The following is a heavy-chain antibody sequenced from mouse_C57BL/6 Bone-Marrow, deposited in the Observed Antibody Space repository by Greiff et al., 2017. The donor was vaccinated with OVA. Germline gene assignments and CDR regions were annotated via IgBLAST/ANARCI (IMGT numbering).Heavy chain of an antibody. J-gene: IGHJ3*01. D-gene: IGHD2-2*01. CDR3: ARHGYVHFAY. V-gene: IGHV1-81*01. CDR2: IYPRSGTT. CDR1: GYTFTSYG. Sequence: VQLQQSGAELARPGASVKLSCKASGYTFTSYGISWVKQRTGQGLEWIGEIYPRSGTTYYNEKFKGKATLTADKSSSTAYMELRSLTSEDSAVYVCARHGYVHFAYWGQGTLVTVSA.